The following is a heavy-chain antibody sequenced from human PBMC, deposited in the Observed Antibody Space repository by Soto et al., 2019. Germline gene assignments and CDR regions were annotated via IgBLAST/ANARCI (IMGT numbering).Heavy chain of an antibody. Sequence: VESVTISCAPLAYTFTPFWITWVPQMPGRGLEWMGRIDPRDSYTNYSRSFQGHVTISAHKSISTAYLQWGSLNASDTAMYYCARLFCSSSTCDSWFDPWGQGTLVTVSS. J-gene: IGHJ5*02. CDR1: AYTFTPFW. CDR2: IDPRDSYT. CDR3: ARLFCSSSTCDSWFDP. D-gene: IGHD2-2*01. V-gene: IGHV5-10-1*01.